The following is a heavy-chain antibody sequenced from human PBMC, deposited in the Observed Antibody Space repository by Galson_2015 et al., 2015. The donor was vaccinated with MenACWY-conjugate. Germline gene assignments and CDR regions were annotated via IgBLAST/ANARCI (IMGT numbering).Heavy chain of an antibody. CDR3: TRGNGGYVRFDP. J-gene: IGHJ5*02. Sequence: SLRLSCAASEFTLSGYWMHWVRQAPGKGLVWVSRINSDGSSTSYAESVKGRFTISRDNAKNTLYLQMNSLGAEDTAVYYCTRGNGGYVRFDPWGQGTLVTVSS. CDR1: EFTLSGYW. D-gene: IGHD5-12*01. V-gene: IGHV3-74*01. CDR2: INSDGSST.